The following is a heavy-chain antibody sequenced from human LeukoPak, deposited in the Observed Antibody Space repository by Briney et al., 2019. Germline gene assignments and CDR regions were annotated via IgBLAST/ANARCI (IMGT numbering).Heavy chain of an antibody. D-gene: IGHD6-13*01. CDR2: INHSGST. V-gene: IGHV4-34*01. CDR1: GGSFSGYY. Sequence: SETLSLTCAVYGGSFSGYYWSWIRQPPGKGLEWIGEINHSGSTNYNPSLKSRVTISVDTSKNQFSLKLSSVTAADTAVYYCARHLGYSSSWYRTWFDPWGQGTLVTVSS. CDR3: ARHLGYSSSWYRTWFDP. J-gene: IGHJ5*02.